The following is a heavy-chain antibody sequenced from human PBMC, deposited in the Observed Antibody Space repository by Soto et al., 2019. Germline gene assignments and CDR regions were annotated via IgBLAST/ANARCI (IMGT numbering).Heavy chain of an antibody. CDR2: INTRFGDT. Sequence: QVQLVQSGAEVKEPGDSVRVSCEASGYTFTSYYIRWVRQAPGQGLEWMGWINTRFGDTTYAQDFQGIVSMTRDMSITTVYMELSRLTSDHTAIYYCARNMDYYYGPGSGNGHGFWGQGTTVTVFS. J-gene: IGHJ6*02. CDR3: ARNMDYYYGPGSGNGHGF. D-gene: IGHD3-10*01. V-gene: IGHV1-2*02. CDR1: GYTFTSYY.